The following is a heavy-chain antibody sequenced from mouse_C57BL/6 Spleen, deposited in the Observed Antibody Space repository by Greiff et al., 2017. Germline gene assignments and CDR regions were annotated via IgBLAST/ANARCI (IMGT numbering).Heavy chain of an antibody. D-gene: IGHD1-1*01. Sequence: QVQLQQPGAELVRPGTSVKLSCKASGYTFTSYWMHWVKQRPGQGLEWIGVIDPSDSYTNYNQKFKGKATLTVDTSSSTAYMQLSSLTSEDSAVYYCARREVVAHYYYAMDYWGQGTSVTVSS. CDR1: GYTFTSYW. CDR3: ARREVVAHYYYAMDY. J-gene: IGHJ4*01. V-gene: IGHV1-59*01. CDR2: IDPSDSYT.